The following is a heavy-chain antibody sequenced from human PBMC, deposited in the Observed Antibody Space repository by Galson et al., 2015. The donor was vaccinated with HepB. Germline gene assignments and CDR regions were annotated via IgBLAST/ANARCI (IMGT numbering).Heavy chain of an antibody. J-gene: IGHJ4*02. CDR3: ARVQTITIFGVVTPNYFDY. Sequence: SVKVSCKASGYTFTNFPIHRVRQAPGQRLEWMGWLNAGNGDTRYSQKFQGRVRITRDTSASTAYLELTSLRSEDTAVYYCARVQTITIFGVVTPNYFDYWGQGSLVTVSS. CDR2: LNAGNGDT. D-gene: IGHD3-3*01. CDR1: GYTFTNFP. V-gene: IGHV1-3*01.